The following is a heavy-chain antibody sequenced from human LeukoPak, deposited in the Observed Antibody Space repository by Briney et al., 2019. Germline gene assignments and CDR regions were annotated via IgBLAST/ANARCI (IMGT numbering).Heavy chain of an antibody. D-gene: IGHD3-10*01. CDR1: GGSFSGYY. CDR2: INHSGST. V-gene: IGHV4-34*01. Sequence: PSETLSLTCAVYGGSFSGYYWSWIRQPPGKGLEWIGEINHSGSTNYNPSLKSRVTISVDTSKNQFSLKLSSVTAADTAVYYCASERPMVRGSYYYYMDVWGKGTTVTISS. CDR3: ASERPMVRGSYYYYMDV. J-gene: IGHJ6*03.